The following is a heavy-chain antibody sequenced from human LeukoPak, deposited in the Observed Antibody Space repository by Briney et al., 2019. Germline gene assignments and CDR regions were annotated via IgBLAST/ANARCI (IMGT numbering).Heavy chain of an antibody. V-gene: IGHV3-74*01. CDR3: ARARYSSSWYGAFDI. J-gene: IGHJ3*02. D-gene: IGHD6-13*01. CDR2: ISSDGGST. Sequence: GGSLRLSCAASGFTFSSYWMHWVRQAPGKGLVWVSRISSDGGSTTNADSVKGRFTISRDNAKNTLYLQMNSLRAEDTAVYYCARARYSSSWYGAFDIWGQGTMVTV. CDR1: GFTFSSYW.